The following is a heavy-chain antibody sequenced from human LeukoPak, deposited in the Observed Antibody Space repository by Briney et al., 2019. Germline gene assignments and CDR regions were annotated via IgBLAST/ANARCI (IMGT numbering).Heavy chain of an antibody. J-gene: IGHJ3*02. CDR2: IKKDGSDK. CDR3: AKDRKLHGSGLAGGAFDI. CDR1: EFTFSNYW. Sequence: GGSLRLSCAASEFTFSNYWMSWVRQAPGKGLEWVANIKKDGSDKYYVDSVKGRFTISRDNAKKSLYLQMNSLTAEDTAVYYCAKDRKLHGSGLAGGAFDIWGQGTMVTVSS. V-gene: IGHV3-7*01. D-gene: IGHD6-19*01.